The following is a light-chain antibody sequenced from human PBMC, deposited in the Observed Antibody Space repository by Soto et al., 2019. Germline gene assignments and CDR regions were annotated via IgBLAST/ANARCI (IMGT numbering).Light chain of an antibody. CDR3: MQTLQTSFT. Sequence: DIVMTQSPLSLPVTPGEPASISCRSSQSLLHSNGYDYLDWYLQKPGQSPQLLIYFGSNRASGVPDRFSGSGSGTDLTLKISRVEAEDVGVYYCMQTLQTSFTFGPGTKVDIK. V-gene: IGKV2-28*01. J-gene: IGKJ3*01. CDR2: FGS. CDR1: QSLLHSNGYDY.